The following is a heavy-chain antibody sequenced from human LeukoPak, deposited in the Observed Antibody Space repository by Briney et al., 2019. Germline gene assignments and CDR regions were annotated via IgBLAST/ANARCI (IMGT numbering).Heavy chain of an antibody. Sequence: PSETLSLTCTVSGGSTSSYYWSWIRQPPGKGLEWIGYIYYSGSTNYNPSLKSRVTISVDTSKNQFSLKLSSVTAADTAVYYCARTIPYSSGWYGVGYYFDYWGQGTLVTVSS. J-gene: IGHJ4*02. CDR3: ARTIPYSSGWYGVGYYFDY. V-gene: IGHV4-59*01. CDR1: GGSTSSYY. D-gene: IGHD6-19*01. CDR2: IYYSGST.